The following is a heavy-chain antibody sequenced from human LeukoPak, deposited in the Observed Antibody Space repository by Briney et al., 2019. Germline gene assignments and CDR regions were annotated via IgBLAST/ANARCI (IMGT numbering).Heavy chain of an antibody. CDR2: ISGSGATT. D-gene: IGHD3-10*01. J-gene: IGHJ4*02. Sequence: GGSLRLSCAASGFTFSSCAMSWVRQAPGKGLEWVSGISGSGATTYYADSVKGRFTISRDNAKNSLYLQMNSLRDEDTAVYYCARATNYGSGLTRNFDYWGQGTLVTVSS. CDR1: GFTFSSCA. V-gene: IGHV3-23*01. CDR3: ARATNYGSGLTRNFDY.